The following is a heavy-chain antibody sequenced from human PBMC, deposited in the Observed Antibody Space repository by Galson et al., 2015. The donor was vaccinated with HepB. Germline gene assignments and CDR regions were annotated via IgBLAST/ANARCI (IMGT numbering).Heavy chain of an antibody. Sequence: SVKVSCKASEYTFTNLDINWVRQATGQGLEWLGLMSPKTGITEYAQKFQGRVTMTRDTSITTAYMELSSLRSEDTAIYYCAIGHYGSWGQGSLVIVSS. V-gene: IGHV1-8*01. J-gene: IGHJ5*02. D-gene: IGHD4-17*01. CDR2: MSPKTGIT. CDR3: AIGHYGS. CDR1: EYTFTNLD.